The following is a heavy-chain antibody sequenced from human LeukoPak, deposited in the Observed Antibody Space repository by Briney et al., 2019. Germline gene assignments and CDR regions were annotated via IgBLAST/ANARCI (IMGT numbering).Heavy chain of an antibody. J-gene: IGHJ3*01. CDR3: ARGSLKSSADGFDF. Sequence: ASVNVSCKASGSTFSDYYMHWVRQAPGQGLEWMGWINPNSGGANYAQSFQGRVALTRDTSITTAYMEVSRLTSDDTAVYYCARGSLKSSADGFDFWGQGTMVTVS. CDR1: GSTFSDYY. V-gene: IGHV1-2*02. CDR2: INPNSGGA.